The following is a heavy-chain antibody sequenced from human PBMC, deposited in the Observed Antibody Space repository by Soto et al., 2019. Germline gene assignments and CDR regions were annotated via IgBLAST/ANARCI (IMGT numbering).Heavy chain of an antibody. D-gene: IGHD3-3*01. V-gene: IGHV3-23*01. CDR3: AKGTLQWFPF. CDR1: GFTFTSNA. J-gene: IGHJ4*02. Sequence: PGGSLRLSCVASGFTFTSNAMSWVRQAPGKGLEWLSDISGSGGNTNYADSVKGRFTISRDNSKNTVYLEMNSLRVEDTAVYYCAKGTLQWFPFWGQGTLVTVAS. CDR2: ISGSGGNT.